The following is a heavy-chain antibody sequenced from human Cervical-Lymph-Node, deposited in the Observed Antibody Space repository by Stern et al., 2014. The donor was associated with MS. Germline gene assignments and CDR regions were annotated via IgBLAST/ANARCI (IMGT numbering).Heavy chain of an antibody. Sequence: VQLVESGSEVKKPGASVKIFCKTSGYIFTNYYIHWVRQAPGPGLEWMGMINPITGTTTYAQKFQGRVTVTSDTPTSTVNMELSSLRSEDTAIYYGARVSMFDFGDYLDNWGQGTLVMVSS. CDR1: GYIFTNYY. D-gene: IGHD4-17*01. J-gene: IGHJ4*02. V-gene: IGHV1-46*01. CDR3: ARVSMFDFGDYLDN. CDR2: INPITGTT.